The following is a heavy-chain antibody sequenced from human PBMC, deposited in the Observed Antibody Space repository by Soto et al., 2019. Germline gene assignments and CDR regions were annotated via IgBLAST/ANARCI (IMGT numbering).Heavy chain of an antibody. D-gene: IGHD3-10*01. CDR2: VSLSGNT. J-gene: IGHJ4*02. Sequence: SETLSLTCTVSGVSISSPYFYWGWIRQPPGKGLEWIGSVSLSGNTYYNPSLTNRVTISGDTSKSQFSLELTSATAADTAMYYCVRLAIRFYFDFWGLGTLVTVSS. V-gene: IGHV4-39*01. CDR3: VRLAIRFYFDF. CDR1: GVSISSPYFY.